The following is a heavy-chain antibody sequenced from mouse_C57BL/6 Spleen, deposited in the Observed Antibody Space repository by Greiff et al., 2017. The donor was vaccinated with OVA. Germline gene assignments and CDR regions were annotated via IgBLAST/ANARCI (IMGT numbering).Heavy chain of an antibody. CDR3: TRDQTGTRFDY. Sequence: EVKVVESGEGLVKPGGSLKLSCAASGFTFSSYAMSWVRQTPEKRLEWVAYISSGGDYIYYADTVKGRFTISRDNARNTLYLQMSSLKSEDTAMYYCTRDQTGTRFDYWGQGTTLTVSS. V-gene: IGHV5-9-1*02. J-gene: IGHJ2*01. CDR1: GFTFSSYA. CDR2: ISSGGDYI. D-gene: IGHD4-1*01.